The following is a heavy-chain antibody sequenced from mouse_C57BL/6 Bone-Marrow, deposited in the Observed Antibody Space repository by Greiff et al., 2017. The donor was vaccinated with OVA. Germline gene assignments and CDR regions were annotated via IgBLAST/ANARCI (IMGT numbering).Heavy chain of an antibody. CDR3: ARGKYGMVTTPFDY. J-gene: IGHJ2*01. D-gene: IGHD2-2*01. Sequence: QVQLQQSGAELVMPGASVKLSCKASGYTFTSYWMHWVKQRPGQGLEWIGEIDPSDSYTNYNQKFKGKSTLTVDKSSSTAYMQLSSLTSEDSAVYYGARGKYGMVTTPFDYWGKGTTLTVSS. CDR1: GYTFTSYW. V-gene: IGHV1-69*01. CDR2: IDPSDSYT.